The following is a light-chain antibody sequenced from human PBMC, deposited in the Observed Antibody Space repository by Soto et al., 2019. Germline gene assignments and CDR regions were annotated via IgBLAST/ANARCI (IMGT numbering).Light chain of an antibody. J-gene: IGKJ1*01. CDR3: HQRQSWPRT. Sequence: EIVLTQSPATLSSFAGDRVTLSCRASQAVNTRLAWYQHKPGQAPRLLIYLTSNRAAGIPARFSGSGSETDFTLTISDVEPEDFAVYYSHQRQSWPRTFGQGTKVDI. CDR1: QAVNTR. V-gene: IGKV3-11*01. CDR2: LTS.